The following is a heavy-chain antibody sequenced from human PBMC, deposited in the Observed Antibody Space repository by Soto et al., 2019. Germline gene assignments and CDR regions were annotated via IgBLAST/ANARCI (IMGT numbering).Heavy chain of an antibody. CDR1: GYTFTSYD. Sequence: ASVKVSCKASGYTFTSYDINWVRQATGQGLEWMGWMNPNSGNTGYAQKFQGRVTMTRNTSISTAYMELSSLRSEDTAVYYCARSEDTGRYQRGYYYYMDVWGKGTTVTVSS. D-gene: IGHD2-2*01. CDR2: MNPNSGNT. V-gene: IGHV1-8*01. CDR3: ARSEDTGRYQRGYYYYMDV. J-gene: IGHJ6*03.